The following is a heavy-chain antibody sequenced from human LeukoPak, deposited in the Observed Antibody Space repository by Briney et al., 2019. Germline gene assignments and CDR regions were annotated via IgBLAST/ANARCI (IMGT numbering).Heavy chain of an antibody. Sequence: SVKVSCKASGGTFNSYAISWVRQAPGQGLEWMGGIIPMSDTANYPQKFRGRLTITADIPTSTVYMELSNLRSEDTAVYYCAREDDTGRYMGDDAFDIWGQGTMVTVSS. CDR3: AREDDTGRYMGDDAFDI. CDR1: GGTFNSYA. J-gene: IGHJ3*02. D-gene: IGHD1-26*01. CDR2: IIPMSDTA. V-gene: IGHV1-69*06.